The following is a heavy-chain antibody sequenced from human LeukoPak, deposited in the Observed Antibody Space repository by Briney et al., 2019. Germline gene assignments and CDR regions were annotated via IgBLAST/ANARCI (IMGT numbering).Heavy chain of an antibody. D-gene: IGHD2-15*01. CDR2: ISGGGAT. CDR3: AKDDRAVGYCSGGSCYFSY. Sequence: GGSLRLSCAASGFTFSIYAMTWVRQAPGKGLDWVSAISGGGATYYADSVKGRFTISRDNSKNTLYLQMNSLRAEDTAVYYCAKDDRAVGYCSGGSCYFSYWGQGTLVTVSS. CDR1: GFTFSIYA. J-gene: IGHJ4*02. V-gene: IGHV3-23*01.